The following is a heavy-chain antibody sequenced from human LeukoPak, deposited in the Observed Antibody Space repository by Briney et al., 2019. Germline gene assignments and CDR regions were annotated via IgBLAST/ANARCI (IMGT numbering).Heavy chain of an antibody. CDR2: ISSSSSYI. D-gene: IGHD6-6*01. V-gene: IGHV3-21*01. Sequence: GGSLRLSCAASGFTFSSYSMNWVRQAPGKGLEWVSSISSSSSYIYYADSVKGRFTISRDNSKNTLYLQMNSLKPEDTAVYYCANLARPLDYWGQGALVTVSS. CDR1: GFTFSSYS. J-gene: IGHJ4*02. CDR3: ANLARPLDY.